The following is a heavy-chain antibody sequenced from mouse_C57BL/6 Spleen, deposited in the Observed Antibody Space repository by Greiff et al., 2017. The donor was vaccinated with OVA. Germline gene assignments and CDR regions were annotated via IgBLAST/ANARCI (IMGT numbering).Heavy chain of an antibody. CDR1: GFNFKDYY. J-gene: IGHJ4*01. D-gene: IGHD3-1*01. CDR2: IDPDGGET. V-gene: IGHV14-2*01. CDR3: ARSSSAMDY. Sequence: EVQLQESGAELVKPGASVKLSCTASGFNFKDYYMHWVKQRTEQGLEWIGRIDPDGGETKYAPKFQGKATITADTSSNTAYLQLSSLTSEDTAVYYCARSSSAMDYWGQGTSVTVSS.